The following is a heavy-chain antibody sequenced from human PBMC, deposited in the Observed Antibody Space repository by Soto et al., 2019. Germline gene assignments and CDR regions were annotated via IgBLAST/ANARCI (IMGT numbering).Heavy chain of an antibody. V-gene: IGHV3-49*03. CDR2: IRSKAYGGTT. D-gene: IGHD2-21*02. CDR3: TRAEYIVVVTATNYFDY. Sequence: PGGSLRLSCTASGFTFGDYAMSWFRQAPGKGLEWVGFIRSKAYGGTTEYAASVKGRFTISRDDSKSIAYLQMNSLKTEDTAVYYCTRAEYIVVVTATNYFDYWGQGTLVTVSS. J-gene: IGHJ4*02. CDR1: GFTFGDYA.